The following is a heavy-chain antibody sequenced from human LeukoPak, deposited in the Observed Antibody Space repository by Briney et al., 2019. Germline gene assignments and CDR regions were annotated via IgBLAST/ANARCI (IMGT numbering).Heavy chain of an antibody. V-gene: IGHV3-23*01. J-gene: IGHJ4*02. Sequence: GGSLRLSCAASGFTFSSYAMSRVRQAPGKGLEWVSAISGSGGSTYYADSVKGRFTISRDNSKNTLYLQMDSLRAEDTAVYYCASRNSSGWYWYFDYWGQGTLVTVSS. CDR3: ASRNSSGWYWYFDY. D-gene: IGHD6-19*01. CDR1: GFTFSSYA. CDR2: ISGSGGST.